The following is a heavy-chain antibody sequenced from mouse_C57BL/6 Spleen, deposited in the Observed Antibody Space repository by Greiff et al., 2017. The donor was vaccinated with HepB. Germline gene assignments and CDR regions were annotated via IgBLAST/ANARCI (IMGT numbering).Heavy chain of an antibody. CDR1: GYTFTSYD. D-gene: IGHD1-1*01. J-gene: IGHJ2*01. V-gene: IGHV1-85*01. CDR3: ARAGYYGSSSPYFDY. Sequence: VQLQQSGPELVKPGASVKLSCKASGYTFTSYDINWVKQRPGQGLEWIGWIYPRDGSTKYNGKFKGKATLTVATSSSTAYMELHSLTSEVSAVYFGARAGYYGSSSPYFDYWGQGTTLTVSS. CDR2: IYPRDGST.